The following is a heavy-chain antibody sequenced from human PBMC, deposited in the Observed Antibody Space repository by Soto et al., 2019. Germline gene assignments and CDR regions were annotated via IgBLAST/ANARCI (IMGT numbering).Heavy chain of an antibody. J-gene: IGHJ5*02. Sequence: EVQLVESGGGLVQPGGSLRLSCAASGFTFSSYWMSWVRQAPGKGPEWVANIKQDGSEKYYVDSVKGRFTISRDNAKNSLYLQMNSLRAEDTAVYYCARHTRDTAMPDWFDPWGQGTLVTVSS. CDR1: GFTFSSYW. D-gene: IGHD5-18*01. CDR3: ARHTRDTAMPDWFDP. CDR2: IKQDGSEK. V-gene: IGHV3-7*05.